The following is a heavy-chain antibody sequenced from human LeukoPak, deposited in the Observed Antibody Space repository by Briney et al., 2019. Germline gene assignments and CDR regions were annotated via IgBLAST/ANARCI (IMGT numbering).Heavy chain of an antibody. V-gene: IGHV4-30-2*01. CDR3: AREIAAAGTEAFDI. J-gene: IGHJ3*02. Sequence: SATLSLTCTVSGGSISSGGYYWSWIRQPPGKGLELIGYIYHSGSTYYNPSLKSRVTISVDRSKNQFSLKLSSVTAADTAVYYCAREIAAAGTEAFDIWGQGTMVTVSS. CDR1: GGSISSGGYY. CDR2: IYHSGST. D-gene: IGHD6-13*01.